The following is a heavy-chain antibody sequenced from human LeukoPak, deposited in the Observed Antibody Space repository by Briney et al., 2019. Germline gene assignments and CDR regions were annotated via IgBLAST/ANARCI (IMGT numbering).Heavy chain of an antibody. CDR1: GFTFSSYG. Sequence: GGSLRLSCAASGFTFSSYGMHWVRQAPGKGLGWVAFIRYDGSNKYYADSVKGRFTISRDNSKNTLYLQMNSLRAEDTAVYYCAKPEYSSGPPPDWGQGTLVTVSS. CDR3: AKPEYSSGPPPD. D-gene: IGHD6-19*01. J-gene: IGHJ4*02. V-gene: IGHV3-30*02. CDR2: IRYDGSNK.